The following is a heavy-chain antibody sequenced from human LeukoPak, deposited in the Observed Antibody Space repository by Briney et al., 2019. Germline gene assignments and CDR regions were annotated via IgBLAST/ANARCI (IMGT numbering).Heavy chain of an antibody. Sequence: AASVKVSCKASGYTFTTYDINWVRQATGQGLEWMGWMNPNSGNTGYTQKFQGRVTMTRNTSISTAYMGLSSLRSEDTAVYYCARGRGSGHKENWFDPWGQGTLVTVSS. D-gene: IGHD6-19*01. V-gene: IGHV1-8*01. CDR2: MNPNSGNT. J-gene: IGHJ5*02. CDR3: ARGRGSGHKENWFDP. CDR1: GYTFTTYD.